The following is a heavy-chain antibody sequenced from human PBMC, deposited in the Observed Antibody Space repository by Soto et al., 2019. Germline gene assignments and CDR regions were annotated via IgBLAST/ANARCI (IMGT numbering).Heavy chain of an antibody. Sequence: QVQLVESGGGVVQPGRSLRLSCAASGFTFSTYAMHWVRQAPGKGLEWVALISYDGSNTHYADSVKGRLTISRDNSKSTLYLQMNSLRAEDTAVYYCAKELAYCGGDCSPTYYYYYYGMDVWGQGTTVTVSS. V-gene: IGHV3-30*18. D-gene: IGHD2-21*02. CDR2: ISYDGSNT. J-gene: IGHJ6*02. CDR1: GFTFSTYA. CDR3: AKELAYCGGDCSPTYYYYYYGMDV.